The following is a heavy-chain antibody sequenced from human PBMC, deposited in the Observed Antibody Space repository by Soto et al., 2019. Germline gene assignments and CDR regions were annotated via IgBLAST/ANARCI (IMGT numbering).Heavy chain of an antibody. CDR1: GYTFTSYG. V-gene: IGHV1-18*04. Sequence: ASVKVSCKPSGYTFTSYGISWVRQAPGQGLEWMGWIRAYNGYTNYAQKFQGRVSMTTDTSTSTAYMELRSLISDDTAVYYCARASDGYRSGWYVGYFDYWGQGTLVTVSS. CDR3: ARASDGYRSGWYVGYFDY. D-gene: IGHD6-19*01. J-gene: IGHJ4*02. CDR2: IRAYNGYT.